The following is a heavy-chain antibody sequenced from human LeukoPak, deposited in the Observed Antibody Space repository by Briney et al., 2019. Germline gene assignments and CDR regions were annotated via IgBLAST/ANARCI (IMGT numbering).Heavy chain of an antibody. CDR3: ARDLVYYDSSGYYYYYYYGMDV. D-gene: IGHD3-22*01. CDR2: INAGNGNT. Sequence: ASVKVSCKASGYTFTSYAMHWVRQAPGQRLEWMGWINAGNGNTKYPQKFQGRVTITRDTSASTAYMELSSLRSEDTAVYYCARDLVYYDSSGYYYYYYYGMDVWGQGTTVTVSS. CDR1: GYTFTSYA. J-gene: IGHJ6*02. V-gene: IGHV1-3*01.